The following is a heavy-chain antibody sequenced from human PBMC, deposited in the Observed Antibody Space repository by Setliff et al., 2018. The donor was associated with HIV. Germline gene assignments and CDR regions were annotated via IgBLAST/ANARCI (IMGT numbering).Heavy chain of an antibody. Sequence: GASVKVSCKTSGYTFTAYYIYWVRQAPGHGLELMGRIHPNTGSTNYLQEFQGRVTITRDTPMSTVYMALTGLTSDDTAVYYCAKQGYSDSLYAFDVWGQGTMVTVSS. CDR3: AKQGYSDSLYAFDV. CDR2: IHPNTGST. CDR1: GYTFTAYY. J-gene: IGHJ3*01. V-gene: IGHV1-2*06. D-gene: IGHD1-26*01.